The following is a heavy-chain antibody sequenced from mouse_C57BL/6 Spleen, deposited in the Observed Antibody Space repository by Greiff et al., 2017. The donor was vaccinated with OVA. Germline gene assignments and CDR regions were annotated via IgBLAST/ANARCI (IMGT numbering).Heavy chain of an antibody. J-gene: IGHJ2*01. CDR2: INPNNGGT. CDR3: ARSARRFDY. Sequence: EVQLQQSGPELVKPGASVKISCKASGYTFTDYYMNWVKQSHGKSLEWIGDINPNNGGTSYNQKFKGKATLTVDKSSSTAYMELRSLTSEDSAVYYCARSARRFDYWGQGTTLTVSS. V-gene: IGHV1-26*01. CDR1: GYTFTDYY.